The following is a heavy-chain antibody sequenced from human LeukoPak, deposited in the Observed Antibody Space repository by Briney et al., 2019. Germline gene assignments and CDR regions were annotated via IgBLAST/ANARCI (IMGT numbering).Heavy chain of an antibody. Sequence: PGGSLRLSCAASGFTFSGSAMHWVRQASGKGLEWVGRIRSKANSYATAYAASVKGRFTISRDDSKNTAYLQMNSLKTEDTAVYYCTRSVVVPAATYYYYYYVDVWGKRTTFTVSS. CDR3: TRSVVVPAATYYYYYYVDV. CDR2: IRSKANSYAT. V-gene: IGHV3-73*01. D-gene: IGHD2-2*01. J-gene: IGHJ6*03. CDR1: GFTFSGSA.